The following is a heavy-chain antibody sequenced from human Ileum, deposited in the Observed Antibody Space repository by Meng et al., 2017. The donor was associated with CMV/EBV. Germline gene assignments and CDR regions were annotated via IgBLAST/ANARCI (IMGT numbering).Heavy chain of an antibody. J-gene: IGHJ3*02. CDR2: IKQDGSEK. D-gene: IGHD2-2*02. Sequence: SSYWMSWVRQAPGKGLEWVANIKQDGSEKYYVDSVKGRFTISRDNAKNSLYLQMNSLRAEDTAVYYCAREFGEYQLLYQAWSLAFDIWGQGTMVTVSS. V-gene: IGHV3-7*01. CDR1: SSYW. CDR3: AREFGEYQLLYQAWSLAFDI.